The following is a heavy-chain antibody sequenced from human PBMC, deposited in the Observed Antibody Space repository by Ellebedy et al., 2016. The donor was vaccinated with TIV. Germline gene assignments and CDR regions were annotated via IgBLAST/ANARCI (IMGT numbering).Heavy chain of an antibody. CDR3: ARDVVPDSSGSYYYGMDV. J-gene: IGHJ6*02. CDR2: IYSSGDT. Sequence: LSCTVSGGSISGGYSYWAWIRQPPGKGLEWIGYIYSSGDTYYNPSLKSRVSISVDTSENQFSLNLRSVTAADTAVYYCARDVVPDSSGSYYYGMDVWGQGTTVIVSS. CDR1: GGSISGGYSY. V-gene: IGHV4-30-4*01. D-gene: IGHD3-22*01.